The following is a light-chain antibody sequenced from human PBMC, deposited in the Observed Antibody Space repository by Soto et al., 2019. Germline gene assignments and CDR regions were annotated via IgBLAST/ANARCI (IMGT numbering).Light chain of an antibody. V-gene: IGLV1-44*01. Sequence: QSVLTQPPSASGTPGQRLTISCSGSSSNIGSNTVNWYQQLPGKAPKLLIYYNNQRPSGVPDRFSGSKSGTSASLAISGLQSEDEADYYCAAWDENGFAVFGGGTQLTVL. CDR2: YNN. CDR3: AAWDENGFAV. J-gene: IGLJ7*01. CDR1: SSNIGSNT.